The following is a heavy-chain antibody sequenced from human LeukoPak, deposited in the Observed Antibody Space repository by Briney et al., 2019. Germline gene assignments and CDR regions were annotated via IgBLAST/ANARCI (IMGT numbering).Heavy chain of an antibody. CDR2: IKQDGSEK. CDR3: ARDGGYSSGSTYFDY. Sequence: GGALRLSCAASGFTFSSYWMSWVRQAPGKGPEGVANIKQDGSEKYYVDSVKGRFTISRDNAKKSMYLKMNSLRAEDTAVYYCARDGGYSSGSTYFDYWGQGTLVTVSS. CDR1: GFTFSSYW. V-gene: IGHV3-7*03. J-gene: IGHJ4*02. D-gene: IGHD6-19*01.